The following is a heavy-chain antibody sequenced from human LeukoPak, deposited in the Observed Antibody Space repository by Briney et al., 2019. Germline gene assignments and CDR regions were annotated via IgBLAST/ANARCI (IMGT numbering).Heavy chain of an antibody. CDR3: ARHSFGGVIAESQNWFDP. Sequence: SETLSLTCTVSGYSISSGYYWGWIRQPPGKGLEWIGSIYHSGSTYYNPSLKSRVTISVDTSKNQFSLKLSSVTAADTAVYYCARHSFGGVIAESQNWFDPWGQGTLVTVSS. CDR1: GYSISSGYY. CDR2: IYHSGST. J-gene: IGHJ5*02. D-gene: IGHD3-16*02. V-gene: IGHV4-38-2*02.